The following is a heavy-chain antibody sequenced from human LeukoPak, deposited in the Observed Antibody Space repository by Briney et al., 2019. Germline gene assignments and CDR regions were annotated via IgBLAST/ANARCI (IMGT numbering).Heavy chain of an antibody. CDR1: GFTVSSNY. J-gene: IGHJ4*02. Sequence: TGGSLRLSCAASGFTVSSNYMSWVRQAPGKGLEWVSIIYSGGSTYYADSVRGRFTISRDSSKNTVCLQMNSLKAEDTAVYYCASGGMGARKYYSDPFHYWGQGTPVTVSS. D-gene: IGHD3-10*01. V-gene: IGHV3-53*01. CDR2: IYSGGST. CDR3: ASGGMGARKYYSDPFHY.